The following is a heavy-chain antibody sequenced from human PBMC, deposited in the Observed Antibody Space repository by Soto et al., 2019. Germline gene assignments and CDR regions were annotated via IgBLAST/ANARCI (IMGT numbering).Heavy chain of an antibody. CDR2: INAGNGNT. V-gene: IGHV1-3*01. CDR3: ARVAPSGGSVPRLDP. CDR1: GYTFTNYA. J-gene: IGHJ5*02. D-gene: IGHD3-10*01. Sequence: ASVKVSCKASGYTFTNYAMHWVRQAPGQRLEWMGWINAGNGNTKYSQKFQGRVIITRDTSATTAYLEVDSLRSEDTAIYYCARVAPSGGSVPRLDPWGQGTLVTVSS.